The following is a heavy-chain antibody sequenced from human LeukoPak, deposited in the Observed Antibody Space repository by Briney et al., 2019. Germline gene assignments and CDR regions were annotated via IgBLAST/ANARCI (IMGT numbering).Heavy chain of an antibody. V-gene: IGHV4-39*01. CDR3: GGFFYYYYGMDV. CDR1: GGSISSSSYY. Sequence: KASETLSLTCTVSGGSISSSSYYWGWIRQPPGKGLEWIGSIYYSGSTYYNPSLKSRVTISVDTSKNQFSLKLSSVTAADTAVYYCGGFFYYYYGMDVWGQGTTVTVSS. J-gene: IGHJ6*02. CDR2: IYYSGST.